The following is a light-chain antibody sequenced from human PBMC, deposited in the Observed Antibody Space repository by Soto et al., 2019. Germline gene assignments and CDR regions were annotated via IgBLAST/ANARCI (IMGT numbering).Light chain of an antibody. J-gene: IGKJ3*01. CDR1: QSVGSNY. Sequence: EIVLTQSPGTLSLSLGARAPVSCRASQSVGSNYLAWYQRKPGQAPRLLIYGASSRATGIPDRFSGSGSGTDFTLTISRLEPEDFSVYYCQQYATTPFTFGPGTKVDIK. CDR2: GAS. V-gene: IGKV3-20*01. CDR3: QQYATTPFT.